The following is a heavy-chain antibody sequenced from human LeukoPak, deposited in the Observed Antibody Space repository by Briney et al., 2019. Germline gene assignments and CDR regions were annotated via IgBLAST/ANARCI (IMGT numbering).Heavy chain of an antibody. Sequence: ASVKVSCKTSGYSFTDYYMHRVRQAPGQGLEWMGWINPNSGGTSSAQKFQGRVTMTRDTSITTVFMEVRWLTSDDTAVYYCARADRLHGGPYLIGPWGQGTLVTVSS. CDR3: ARADRLHGGPYLIGP. CDR2: INPNSGGT. V-gene: IGHV1-2*02. D-gene: IGHD2-21*01. J-gene: IGHJ5*02. CDR1: GYSFTDYY.